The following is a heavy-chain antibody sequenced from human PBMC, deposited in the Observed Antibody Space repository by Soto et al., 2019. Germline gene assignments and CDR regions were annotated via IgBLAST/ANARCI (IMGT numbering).Heavy chain of an antibody. CDR2: ISGGGGFI. CDR1: GFTFSSYA. J-gene: IGHJ4*02. CDR3: AKDLTQGAFCGAICFGQFDC. D-gene: IGHD2-21*01. Sequence: EVQLLESGGGLVQPGGSLRLSCAASGFTFSSYAMSWVRQAPGKGLEWVSTISGGGGFIKYAESMKGRVTISRDNSHNKLSLQIVSLRVEDTAIYYCAKDLTQGAFCGAICFGQFDCWGQGTLVTVYS. V-gene: IGHV3-23*01.